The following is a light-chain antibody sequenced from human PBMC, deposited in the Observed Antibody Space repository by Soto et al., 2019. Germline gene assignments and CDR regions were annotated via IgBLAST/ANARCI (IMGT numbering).Light chain of an antibody. CDR1: QDISNY. CDR3: QQYDNLVT. CDR2: DAS. Sequence: DIQMTQSPSSLSGSVGDLVTITCQASQDISNYLNWYQQKPGKAPKLLIYDASNLETWVPLRFSGSGYGTDFTFTISSLQPEDNATYYCQQYDNLVTFGGGTKVDIK. J-gene: IGKJ4*01. V-gene: IGKV1-33*01.